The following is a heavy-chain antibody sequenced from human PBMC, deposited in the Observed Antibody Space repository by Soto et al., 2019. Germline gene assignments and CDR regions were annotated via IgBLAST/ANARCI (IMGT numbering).Heavy chain of an antibody. CDR1: GFIFDEYA. CDR3: EKAHENIADRRPHGYHYVMDV. V-gene: IGHV3-9*01. CDR2: ISWNSGSI. Sequence: EVQLVESGGGLVQPGRSLRLSCAASGFIFDEYAMHWVRQAPGKGLEWVSGISWNSGSIGYADSVKGRFSISRDNAKNSLYLQMNSLRVEETGLYYCEKAHENIADRRPHGYHYVMDVWGQGTKVTVSS. D-gene: IGHD6-6*01. J-gene: IGHJ6*02.